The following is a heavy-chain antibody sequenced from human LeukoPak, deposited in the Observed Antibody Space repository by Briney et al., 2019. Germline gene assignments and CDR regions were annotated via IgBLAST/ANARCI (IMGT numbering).Heavy chain of an antibody. D-gene: IGHD2-2*01. CDR1: GYTFTGYY. CDR3: ARGSGLDIVVVPAASLDY. Sequence: ASVKVSCMASGYTFTGYYMHWVRQAPGQGLEWMGWINPNSGGTNYAQKFQGRVTMTRDTSISTAYMELSRLRSDDTAVYYCARGSGLDIVVVPAASLDYWGQGTLVTVSS. V-gene: IGHV1-2*02. J-gene: IGHJ4*02. CDR2: INPNSGGT.